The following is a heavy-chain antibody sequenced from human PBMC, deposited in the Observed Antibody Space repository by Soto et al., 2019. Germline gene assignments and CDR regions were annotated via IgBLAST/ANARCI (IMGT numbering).Heavy chain of an antibody. J-gene: IGHJ4*02. CDR3: ARGIYLEPSGYYLDF. CDR2: RYDDAST. V-gene: IGHV4-39*01. CDR1: GDSIRNRNYY. Sequence: QLQLQESGPGLVKPSETLSLSCSVSGDSIRNRNYYWAWIRQPPGKGLEWIVSRYDDASTFYNPSLKRRVTISIDTSKKQLSLNVTSVTAADTAVYYCARGIYLEPSGYYLDFWGQGTLVTVSS. D-gene: IGHD3-22*01.